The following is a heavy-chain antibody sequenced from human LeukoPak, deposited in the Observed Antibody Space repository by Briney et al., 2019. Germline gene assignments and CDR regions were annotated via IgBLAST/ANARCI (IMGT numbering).Heavy chain of an antibody. D-gene: IGHD6-19*01. J-gene: IGHJ4*02. CDR2: ISSDGSDK. Sequence: GGSLRLSCAASGFTFSPHAMHWVRQAPGKGLKWVAVISSDGSDKYYADSVQGRFTISRDNSKNTLYLQMNSLRAEDTAVYYCAKVKSSGWYYFDYWGQGTLVTVSS. V-gene: IGHV3-30-3*01. CDR1: GFTFSPHA. CDR3: AKVKSSGWYYFDY.